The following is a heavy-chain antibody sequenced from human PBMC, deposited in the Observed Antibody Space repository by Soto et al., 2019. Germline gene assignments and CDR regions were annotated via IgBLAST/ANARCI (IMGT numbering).Heavy chain of an antibody. CDR3: AGDLKNSGDSLRGFDY. CDR1: GFTFSTYG. V-gene: IGHV3-48*02. Sequence: EVQLVESGGGLVQPGGSLRLSCVASGFTFSTYGVNWVRQAPGKGRGWVSYISGSGRTIYYADSVKGRFTISRDNADNSLFLQMNSLRDEDTAIYYCAGDLKNSGDSLRGFDYWGRGTLVTVSS. J-gene: IGHJ4*02. D-gene: IGHD4-17*01. CDR2: ISGSGRTI.